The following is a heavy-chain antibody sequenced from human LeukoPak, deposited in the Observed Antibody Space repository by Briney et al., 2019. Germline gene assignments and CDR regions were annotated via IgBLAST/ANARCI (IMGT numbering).Heavy chain of an antibody. CDR1: GFTVSSFD. J-gene: IGHJ6*03. Sequence: GGSLRLSCAASGFTVSSFDMHWVRQPTGQGMEWVSTIRTASDTYYPGSVEGRFTLSRDNAKNSLYLQMNSLTAGDTAVYYCARGPPRGKYYYMDVWGKGTTVTVSS. CDR3: ARGPPRGKYYYMDV. D-gene: IGHD1-1*01. CDR2: IRTASDT. V-gene: IGHV3-13*01.